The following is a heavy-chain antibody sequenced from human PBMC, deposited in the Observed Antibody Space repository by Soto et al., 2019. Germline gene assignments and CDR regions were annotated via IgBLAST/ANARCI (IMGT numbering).Heavy chain of an antibody. V-gene: IGHV1-69*13. J-gene: IGHJ5*02. D-gene: IGHD3-10*01. Sequence: SVKVSCKASGGTFSSYAISWVRQAPGQGPEWMGGIIPIFGTANYAQKFQGRVTITADESTSTAYMELSSLRSEDTAVYCCATFGGITMVRGTNWFDPWGQGTLVTVSS. CDR1: GGTFSSYA. CDR3: ATFGGITMVRGTNWFDP. CDR2: IIPIFGTA.